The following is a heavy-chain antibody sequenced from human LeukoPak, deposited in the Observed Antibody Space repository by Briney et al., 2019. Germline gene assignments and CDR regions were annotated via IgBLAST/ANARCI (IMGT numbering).Heavy chain of an antibody. CDR2: INPNSGGT. CDR1: GYTFTGYY. J-gene: IGHJ4*02. D-gene: IGHD3-3*01. Sequence: ASVNVSCKASGYTFTGYYMHWVRQAPGQGLEWMGRINPNSGGTNYAQKFQGRVTMTRDTSISTAYMELSRLRSDDTAVYYCARDRGKTIFGVVTQYYFDYWGQGTLVTVSS. V-gene: IGHV1-2*06. CDR3: ARDRGKTIFGVVTQYYFDY.